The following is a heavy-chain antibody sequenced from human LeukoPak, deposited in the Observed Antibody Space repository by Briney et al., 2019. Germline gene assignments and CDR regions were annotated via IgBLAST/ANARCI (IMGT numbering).Heavy chain of an antibody. V-gene: IGHV3-30*02. Sequence: PGGSLRLSCAASGFTFSSYGMHWVRQAPGKGLEWVAFIRYDGSNKYYADSVKGRFTISRDNSKNTLYLQMNSLRAEDTAVYYCAKDRIAVAGTGGDYWGQGTLVTVSS. J-gene: IGHJ4*02. CDR3: AKDRIAVAGTGGDY. D-gene: IGHD6-19*01. CDR1: GFTFSSYG. CDR2: IRYDGSNK.